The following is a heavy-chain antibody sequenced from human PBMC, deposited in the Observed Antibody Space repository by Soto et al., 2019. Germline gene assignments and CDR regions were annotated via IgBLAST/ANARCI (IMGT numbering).Heavy chain of an antibody. CDR1: GGSISSTNYY. CDR3: ASHWRHTNWGGGYFDY. V-gene: IGHV4-39*01. Sequence: QLQLQESGPGLVKPSETLSLTCSVSGGSISSTNYYWGWIRQPPGKWLEWIGSMSYSRSTYYNPSLKSRVTISVDTTKHQSSIQLPSLTAADTAVYYWASHWRHTNWGGGYFDYWGQGPLVTVSS. CDR2: MSYSRST. D-gene: IGHD7-27*01. J-gene: IGHJ4*02.